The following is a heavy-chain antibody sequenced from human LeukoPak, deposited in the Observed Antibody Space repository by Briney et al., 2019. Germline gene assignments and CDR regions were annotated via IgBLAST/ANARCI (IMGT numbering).Heavy chain of an antibody. Sequence: SETLSLTCAVSGGSISSGGYSWSWIRQPPGKGLEWIGYIYHSGSTYYNPSLKSRVTISVDRSKNQFSLKLSSVTAADTAVYYCARGRDYGDYAFDYWGQGTLVTVSS. CDR1: GGSISSGGYS. CDR2: IYHSGST. V-gene: IGHV4-30-2*01. CDR3: ARGRDYGDYAFDY. J-gene: IGHJ4*02. D-gene: IGHD4-17*01.